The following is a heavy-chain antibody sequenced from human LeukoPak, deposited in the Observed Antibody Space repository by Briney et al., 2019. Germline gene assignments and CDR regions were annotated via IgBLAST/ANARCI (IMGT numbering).Heavy chain of an antibody. CDR3: ARENPGTIFGVVQYGMDV. CDR1: GFTFSSYE. V-gene: IGHV3-48*03. CDR2: ISSSGSTI. J-gene: IGHJ6*02. D-gene: IGHD3-3*01. Sequence: GGSLRLSCAASGFTFSSYEMNWVRQAPGKGLEWVSYISSSGSTIYYADSVKGRFTISRDNAKNSLYLQMNCLRAEDTAVYYCARENPGTIFGVVQYGMDVWGQGTTVTVSS.